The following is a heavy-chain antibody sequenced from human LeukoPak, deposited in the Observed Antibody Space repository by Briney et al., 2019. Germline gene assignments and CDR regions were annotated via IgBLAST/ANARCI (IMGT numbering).Heavy chain of an antibody. CDR2: IKSKTDDGTT. Sequence: GGSLRLSCAASGFTFSSYWMNWVRQAPGKGLEWVGRIKSKTDDGTTDYAAPVKGRFTISRDDSKNTLYLQMNSLKTEDTAVYYCTTGLRITSYWGQGTLVTVSS. CDR3: TTGLRITSY. J-gene: IGHJ4*02. V-gene: IGHV3-15*01. CDR1: GFTFSSYW. D-gene: IGHD3-10*01.